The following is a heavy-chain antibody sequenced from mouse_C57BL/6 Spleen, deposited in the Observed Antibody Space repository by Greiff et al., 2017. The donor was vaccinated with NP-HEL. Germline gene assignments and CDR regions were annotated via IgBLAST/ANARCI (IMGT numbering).Heavy chain of an antibody. Sequence: EVKLMESGGGLVQPGGSLKLSCAASGFTFSDYGMAWVRQAPRKGPEWVAFISNLAYSIYYADTVTGRFTISRENAKNTLYLEMSSLRSEDTAMYYCARGDSRNAMDYWGQGTSVTVSS. CDR2: ISNLAYSI. CDR3: ARGDSRNAMDY. V-gene: IGHV5-15*01. J-gene: IGHJ4*01. CDR1: GFTFSDYG.